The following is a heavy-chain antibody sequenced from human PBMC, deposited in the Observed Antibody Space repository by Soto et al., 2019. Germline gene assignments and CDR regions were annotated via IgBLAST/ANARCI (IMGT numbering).Heavy chain of an antibody. V-gene: IGHV1-8*01. CDR1: GYTFTSYD. J-gene: IGHJ4*02. Sequence: ASVKVSCKASGYTFTSYDINWVRQATGQGLEWMGWMNPNSGNTGYAQKFQGRVTMTRNTSISTAYMELSSLRSEDTAVYYCATYPDVVVAATSAGYWGQGTLVTVSS. D-gene: IGHD2-15*01. CDR2: MNPNSGNT. CDR3: ATYPDVVVAATSAGY.